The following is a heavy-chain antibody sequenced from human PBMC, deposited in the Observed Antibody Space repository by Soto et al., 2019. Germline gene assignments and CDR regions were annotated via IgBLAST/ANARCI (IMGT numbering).Heavy chain of an antibody. Sequence: QVQLVESGGGVVQPGRSLRLSCAASGFTFSSYGMHWVRQAPGKGLEWVSVISYHGSDQFYADSVKGRDTISRDNSKNTVHLQMNSLRAEDTAVDYCAKDVRYYDVSRGVGGFDIWGQGTVVTFSS. D-gene: IGHD3-22*01. J-gene: IGHJ3*02. V-gene: IGHV3-30*18. CDR2: ISYHGSDQ. CDR3: AKDVRYYDVSRGVGGFDI. CDR1: GFTFSSYG.